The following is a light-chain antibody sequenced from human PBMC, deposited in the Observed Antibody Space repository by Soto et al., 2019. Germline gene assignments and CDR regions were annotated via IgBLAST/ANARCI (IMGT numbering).Light chain of an antibody. Sequence: SYELTQPPSVSLAPGQTARITCGGDTIGSKSVHWYQQKSGQAPVLVVYDDSDRPSGIPERFSGSNSGNTATLTISRVEAGDEADYYCQLWDSSTDHPVVFGGGTKLTVL. CDR2: DDS. CDR3: QLWDSSTDHPVV. J-gene: IGLJ2*01. CDR1: TIGSKS. V-gene: IGLV3-21*02.